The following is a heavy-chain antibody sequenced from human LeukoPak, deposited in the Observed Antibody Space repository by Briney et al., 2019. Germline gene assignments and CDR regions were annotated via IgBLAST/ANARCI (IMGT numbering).Heavy chain of an antibody. D-gene: IGHD6-6*01. CDR1: GFTFSNHD. CDR2: IWYDGSQE. V-gene: IGHV3-33*01. Sequence: GGSLSLSCAASGFTFSNHDMHWVRQATGKGLEWVANIWYDGSQEYYADTVKARFTISRDISKNTLYLQMNSLRAEDTAVYYCARDLAAARLDFRGQGTLVTVSS. CDR3: ARDLAAARLDF. J-gene: IGHJ4*02.